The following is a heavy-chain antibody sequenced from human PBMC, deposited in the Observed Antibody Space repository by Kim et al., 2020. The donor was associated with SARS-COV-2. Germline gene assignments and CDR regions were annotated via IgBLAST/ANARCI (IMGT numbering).Heavy chain of an antibody. CDR2: ISSSSSTI. V-gene: IGHV3-48*02. Sequence: GGSLRLSCAASGFTFSSYSMNWVRQAPGKGLEWVSYISSSSSTIYYADSVKGRFTISRDNAKNSLYLQMNSLRDEDTAVYYCARDEYSSTLALISRYYYYYYGMDVWGQGTTVTVSS. D-gene: IGHD6-6*01. CDR1: GFTFSSYS. CDR3: ARDEYSSTLALISRYYYYYYGMDV. J-gene: IGHJ6*02.